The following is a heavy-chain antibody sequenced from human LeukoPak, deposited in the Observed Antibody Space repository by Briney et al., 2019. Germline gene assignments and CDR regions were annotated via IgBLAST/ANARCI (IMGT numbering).Heavy chain of an antibody. CDR2: ISSSSSYI. CDR3: ARGGGDYGVNLDY. J-gene: IGHJ4*02. D-gene: IGHD4-17*01. V-gene: IGHV3-21*01. Sequence: PGGSLRLSCAASGFTFSSYSMNWVRQAPGKGLEWVSSISSSSSYIYYADSVKGRFTISRDNAKNSLYLQMNSLRAEDTAVYYCARGGGDYGVNLDYWGQGTLVTVSS. CDR1: GFTFSSYS.